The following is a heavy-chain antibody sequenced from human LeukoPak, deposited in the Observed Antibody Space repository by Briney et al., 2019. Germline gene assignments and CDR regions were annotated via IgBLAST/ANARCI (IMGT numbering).Heavy chain of an antibody. D-gene: IGHD5-12*01. CDR2: MNHSGST. J-gene: IGHJ6*03. CDR1: GGSFSGYY. CDR3: ARGGSGYTITYYYYYYMDV. V-gene: IGHV4-34*01. Sequence: SETLSLTCAVYGGSFSGYYWSWIRQPPGKGLEWIGEMNHSGSTNYNPSLKSRVTISVDTSKNQFSLKLSSVTAADTAVYYCARGGSGYTITYYYYYYMDVWGKGTTVTVSS.